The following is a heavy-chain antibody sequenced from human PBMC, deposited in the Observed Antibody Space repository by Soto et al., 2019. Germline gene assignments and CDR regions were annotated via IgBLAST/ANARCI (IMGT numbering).Heavy chain of an antibody. J-gene: IGHJ6*02. CDR3: AAGYYDSSGYYFGEPHYYYYYGMDV. Sequence: SVKVSCKASGFTFTSSAVQWVRQARGQRLEWIGWIVVGSGNTNYAQKFQERVTITRDMSTSTAYMELSSLRSEDTAVYYCAAGYYDSSGYYFGEPHYYYYYGMDVWGQGTTVTVSS. CDR1: GFTFTSSA. V-gene: IGHV1-58*01. D-gene: IGHD3-22*01. CDR2: IVVGSGNT.